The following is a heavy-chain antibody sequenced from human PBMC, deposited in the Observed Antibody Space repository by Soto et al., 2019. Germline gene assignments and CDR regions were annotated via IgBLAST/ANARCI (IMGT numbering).Heavy chain of an antibody. Sequence: QVQLVQSGAEVKKPGSSVKVSCKASGGTFSSYTICWVRQAPGQGLEWMGRIIPILGIANYAQKFQGRVTITADKSTSTAYMELSSLRFEDTVVYYCARASTGGIIMVRQPKDAFDIWGQGTMVTVSS. CDR2: IIPILGIA. CDR3: ARASTGGIIMVRQPKDAFDI. V-gene: IGHV1-69*02. D-gene: IGHD3-10*01. J-gene: IGHJ3*02. CDR1: GGTFSSYT.